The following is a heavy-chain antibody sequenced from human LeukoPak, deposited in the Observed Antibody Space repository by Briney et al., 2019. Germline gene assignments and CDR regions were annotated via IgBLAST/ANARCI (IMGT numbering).Heavy chain of an antibody. CDR1: GFTVSSNY. Sequence: PGGSLRLSCAASGFTVSSNYMSWVRQAPGKGLEWVSVIYSGGSTYYADSVKGRFTISRDNSKNTLYLQMNSLRAEDTAVYYCARDSMTTGSVYWGQGTLVTVSS. CDR3: ARDSMTTGSVY. CDR2: IYSGGST. V-gene: IGHV3-53*01. J-gene: IGHJ4*02. D-gene: IGHD1-14*01.